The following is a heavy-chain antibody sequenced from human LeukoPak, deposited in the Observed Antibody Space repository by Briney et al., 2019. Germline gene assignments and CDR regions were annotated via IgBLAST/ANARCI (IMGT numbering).Heavy chain of an antibody. D-gene: IGHD2-15*01. CDR3: ARYCSGGSCYSNY. CDR2: IYSGGST. J-gene: IGHJ4*02. CDR1: GFTVSSNC. Sequence: GGSLRLSCAASGFTVSSNCMSWVRQAPGKGLEWVSVIYSGGSTYYADSVKGRFTISRDNSKNTLYLQMNSLRAEDTAVYYCARYCSGGSCYSNYWGQGTLVTVSS. V-gene: IGHV3-66*01.